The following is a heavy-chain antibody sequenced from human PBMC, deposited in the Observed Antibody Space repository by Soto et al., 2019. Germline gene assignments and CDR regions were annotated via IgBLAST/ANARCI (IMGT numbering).Heavy chain of an antibody. Sequence: QVQLVQSGAEVKKPGSSVKVSCKASGGTFSSYTISWVRQARGQGLEWMGRIIPILGIANYAQKFQGRVTITADKSTSTAYMELSSLRSEDTAVYYCARAPITGGGAFDYWGQGTLVTVSS. J-gene: IGHJ4*02. D-gene: IGHD3-3*01. V-gene: IGHV1-69*02. CDR3: ARAPITGGGAFDY. CDR2: IIPILGIA. CDR1: GGTFSSYT.